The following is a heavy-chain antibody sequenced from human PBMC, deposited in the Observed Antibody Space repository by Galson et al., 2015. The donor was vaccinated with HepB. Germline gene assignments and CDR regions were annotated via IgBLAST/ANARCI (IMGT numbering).Heavy chain of an antibody. CDR1: GFTFSSYA. D-gene: IGHD6-13*01. J-gene: IGHJ3*02. CDR3: ARDYGTAAAGAFDI. V-gene: IGHV3-30-3*01. Sequence: SLRLSCAASGFTFSSYAMHWVRQAPGKGLEWVAVISYDGSNKYYADSVKGRFTISRDNSKNTLYLQMNSLRAEDTAVYYCARDYGTAAAGAFDIWGQGTMVTVSS. CDR2: ISYDGSNK.